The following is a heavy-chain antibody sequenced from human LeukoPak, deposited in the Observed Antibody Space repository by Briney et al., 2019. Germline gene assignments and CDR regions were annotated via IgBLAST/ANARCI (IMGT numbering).Heavy chain of an antibody. J-gene: IGHJ6*03. V-gene: IGHV3-74*01. CDR3: ARRYCSSTSCYRYYYYMDV. CDR2: INSDGSST. D-gene: IGHD2-2*01. CDR1: GFTFSSYW. Sequence: GGSLRLSCAASGFTFSSYWMHWVRQAPGKGLVWVSRINSDGSSTSYADSVKGRFTISRDNAKNALYLQMNSLRAEDTAVYYCARRYCSSTSCYRYYYYMDVWGKGTRSPSP.